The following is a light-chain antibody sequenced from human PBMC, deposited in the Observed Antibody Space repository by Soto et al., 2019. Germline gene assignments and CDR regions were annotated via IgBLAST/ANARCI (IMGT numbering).Light chain of an antibody. J-gene: IGKJ1*01. Sequence: ESVLTQSPGTLSSSPGERATLSCRASQSISRYLAWYQQKPGQGPRLLIYGASSRATGTPDRFSGSGSGTDFTLTINRLEPEDFAVYYCQQYGTTPWTFGQGTKVDIK. CDR1: QSISRY. CDR2: GAS. CDR3: QQYGTTPWT. V-gene: IGKV3-20*01.